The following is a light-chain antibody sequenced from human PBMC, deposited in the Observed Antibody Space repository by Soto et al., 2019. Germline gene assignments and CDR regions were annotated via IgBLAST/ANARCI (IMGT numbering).Light chain of an antibody. CDR3: QVWDSSSDHPV. CDR2: DDS. Sequence: SYELTQPPSVSVAPGQTARITCGGTNIGSKSVHWYQQKPGQAPVLVVYDDSGRPSGIPERFSGSNSGNTATLTISRVEAGDEADYYCQVWDSSSDHPVFGGGTKVTVL. CDR1: NIGSKS. J-gene: IGLJ3*02. V-gene: IGLV3-21*02.